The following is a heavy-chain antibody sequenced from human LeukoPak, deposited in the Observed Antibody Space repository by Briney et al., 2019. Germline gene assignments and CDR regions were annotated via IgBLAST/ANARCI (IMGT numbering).Heavy chain of an antibody. Sequence: SETLSLTCAVYGWSFSGGYYWSWIRQSPGKGLEWIGEINHVGHTNYNPPLKSRATISTDSSKTQFSLKLSSVTAADTAVYYCAVGYCSGGSCYSDPKDDYWGQGTLVTVSS. CDR2: INHVGHT. CDR1: GWSFSGGYY. J-gene: IGHJ4*02. D-gene: IGHD2-15*01. CDR3: AVGYCSGGSCYSDPKDDY. V-gene: IGHV4-34*01.